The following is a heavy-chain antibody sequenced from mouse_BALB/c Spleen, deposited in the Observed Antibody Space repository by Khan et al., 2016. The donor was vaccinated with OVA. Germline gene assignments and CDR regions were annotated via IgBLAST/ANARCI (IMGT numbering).Heavy chain of an antibody. Sequence: QMQLEESGPGLVAPSQNLSITCTVSGFSLSDYGVSWIRQPPGKGLEWLGVLWGGGSTYYNSVLKSRLTISKDNSKSQVFLKMRSLQSDDTAMYYGAKGVRSDYYTLDYWGQGTSVTVSA. D-gene: IGHD2-14*01. J-gene: IGHJ4*01. CDR3: AKGVRSDYYTLDY. CDR2: LWGGGST. V-gene: IGHV2-6-5*01. CDR1: GFSLSDYG.